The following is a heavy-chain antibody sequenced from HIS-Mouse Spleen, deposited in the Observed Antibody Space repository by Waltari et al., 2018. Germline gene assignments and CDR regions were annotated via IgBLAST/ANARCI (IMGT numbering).Heavy chain of an antibody. V-gene: IGHV4-39*01. CDR2: IYYSGRT. Sequence: QLQLQESGPGLVKPSETLSLTCTVSGGSLRSSSYYWGWIRQPPGKGLDWIGSIYYSGRTYYNPSLKSRVTISVDTSKNQFSLKLSSVTAADTAVYYCARHEGQQLVTSLFDYWGQGTLVTVSS. J-gene: IGHJ4*02. CDR1: GGSLRSSSYY. D-gene: IGHD6-13*01. CDR3: ARHEGQQLVTSLFDY.